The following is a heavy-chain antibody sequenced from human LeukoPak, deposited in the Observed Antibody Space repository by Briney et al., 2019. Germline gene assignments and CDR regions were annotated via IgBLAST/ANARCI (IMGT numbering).Heavy chain of an antibody. CDR3: ARGNSTTTVVTPPFYY. V-gene: IGHV3-30-3*01. Sequence: GGSLRLSCAASGFTFSSYAMSWVRQAPGKGLEWVAVISYDGSNKYYADSVKGRFTISRDNSKNTLYLQMNSLRAEDTAVYYCARGNSTTTVVTPPFYYWGQGTLVTVSS. CDR2: ISYDGSNK. CDR1: GFTFSSYA. D-gene: IGHD4-23*01. J-gene: IGHJ4*02.